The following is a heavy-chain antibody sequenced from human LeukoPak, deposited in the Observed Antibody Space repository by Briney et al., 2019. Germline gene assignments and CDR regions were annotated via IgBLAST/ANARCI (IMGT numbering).Heavy chain of an antibody. CDR2: INTDGSDT. J-gene: IGHJ4*02. V-gene: IGHV3-74*01. Sequence: PGGSPRLSCAASGFTFSKYWMLWVRQAPGKGLESVSRINTDGSDTTYADSVKGRFTVSRDHADNTMFLQMNSVRDEDTAVYYCATKQWLAPPPDSWGQGTPVTVSS. D-gene: IGHD6-19*01. CDR3: ATKQWLAPPPDS. CDR1: GFTFSKYW.